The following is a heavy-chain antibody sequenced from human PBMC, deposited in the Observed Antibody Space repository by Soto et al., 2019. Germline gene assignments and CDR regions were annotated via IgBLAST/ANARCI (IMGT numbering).Heavy chain of an antibody. J-gene: IGHJ6*02. CDR1: GGAISSGPYS. V-gene: IGHV4-39*01. Sequence: QLQLQESGPGLVKPSETLSLTCTVSGGAISSGPYSWGWIRQPPGEGLEWIGTFHYSENTYYNPSLESRVTKAVDMSKNQFSLTVTSVTVADTAIYYCARLGGYCSSTSCYGFYGMDVWGQGTTVIVSS. D-gene: IGHD2-2*01. CDR3: ARLGGYCSSTSCYGFYGMDV. CDR2: FHYSENT.